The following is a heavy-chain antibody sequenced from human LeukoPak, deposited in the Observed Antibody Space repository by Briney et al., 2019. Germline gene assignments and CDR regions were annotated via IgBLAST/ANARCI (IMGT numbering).Heavy chain of an antibody. Sequence: PSETLSLTCTVAGGSVSSGSYYWSWIRQPAGKGPEWIGRIYTSGSTNYNPSLKSRVTISVDTSKNEFSLKLTSVTAADTAVYYCARDSPQLTDYWGQGTLVTVSS. CDR1: GGSVSSGSYY. J-gene: IGHJ4*02. V-gene: IGHV4-61*02. CDR2: IYTSGST. D-gene: IGHD6-13*01. CDR3: ARDSPQLTDY.